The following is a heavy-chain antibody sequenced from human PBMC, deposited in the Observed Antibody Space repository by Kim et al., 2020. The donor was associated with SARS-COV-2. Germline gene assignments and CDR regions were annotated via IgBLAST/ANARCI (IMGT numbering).Heavy chain of an antibody. CDR1: GFTIGDYV. CDR2: IRSKVYGGTT. D-gene: IGHD3-16*02. J-gene: IGHJ4*02. V-gene: IGHV3-49*04. Sequence: GGSLRLSCTASGFTIGDYVMTWVRQAPGKGLEWVGCIRSKVYGGTTEYAASVRGRFTISRDDSKNIAYLQMNSLSTEDTAMYYCTRASDYVWGNYRYFYFDYWGQGILVTVSS. CDR3: TRASDYVWGNYRYFYFDY.